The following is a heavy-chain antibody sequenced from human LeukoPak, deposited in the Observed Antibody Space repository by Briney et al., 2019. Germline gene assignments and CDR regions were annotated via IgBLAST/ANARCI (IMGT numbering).Heavy chain of an antibody. D-gene: IGHD3-3*01. CDR2: MNPNSGNT. Sequence: ASVKVSCKASGFTFTSYDINWVRQATGQGLEWMGWMNPNSGNTGYAQKFQGRVTITRNTSISTAYMELSSLRSEDTAVYYCARGGNRYDFWSGYPLDYWGQGTLVTVSS. J-gene: IGHJ4*02. CDR3: ARGGNRYDFWSGYPLDY. CDR1: GFTFTSYD. V-gene: IGHV1-8*03.